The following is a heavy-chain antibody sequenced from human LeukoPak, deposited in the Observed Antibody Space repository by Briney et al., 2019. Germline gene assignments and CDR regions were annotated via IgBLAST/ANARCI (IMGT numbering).Heavy chain of an antibody. CDR1: GVTFNNAW. V-gene: IGHV3-15*01. D-gene: IGHD3-10*01. J-gene: IGHJ4*02. Sequence: PGGSLRLSCAASGVTFNNAWVTWVRQAPGKGPEWVGRIKTKTEGGTTGYAAPVKGRFTISRDESKNTVYLQMNSLKTEDTAIYYCTIGWFFSASGRKERLDYWGQGTLVTVFS. CDR2: IKTKTEGGTT. CDR3: TIGWFFSASGRKERLDY.